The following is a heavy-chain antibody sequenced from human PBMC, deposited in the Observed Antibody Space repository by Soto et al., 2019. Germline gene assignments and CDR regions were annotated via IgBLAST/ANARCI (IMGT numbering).Heavy chain of an antibody. V-gene: IGHV1-69*12. D-gene: IGHD2-15*01. CDR1: GGTFSSYA. Sequence: QVQLVQSGAEVKKPGSSVKVSCKASGGTFSSYAINWVRQAPGQGLEWMGGIIPIFGTANYAQKFQGRVTITADESKSTAYMELSSLRSEYTAVYYCARGSGGSSYSYYGMDVWGQGTTVTVSS. CDR3: ARGSGGSSYSYYGMDV. J-gene: IGHJ6*02. CDR2: IIPIFGTA.